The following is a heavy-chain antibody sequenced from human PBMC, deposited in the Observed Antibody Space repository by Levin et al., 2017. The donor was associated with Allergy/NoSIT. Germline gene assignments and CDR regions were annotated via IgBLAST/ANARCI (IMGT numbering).Heavy chain of an antibody. V-gene: IGHV4-59*01. Sequence: PSETLSLTCNVSGGSISSYYWSWIRQSPGKGLEWIGYIFYTGRSKYNSSLKNRVTISMDTIKSQFSLKLSSVTAADTATYFCASGIAARPWDFDSWGQGTLVIVSS. CDR2: IFYTGRS. D-gene: IGHD6-6*01. CDR3: ASGIAARPWDFDS. CDR1: GGSISSYY. J-gene: IGHJ4*02.